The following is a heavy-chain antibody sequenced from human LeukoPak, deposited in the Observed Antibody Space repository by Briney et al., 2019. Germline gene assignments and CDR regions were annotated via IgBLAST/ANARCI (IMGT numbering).Heavy chain of an antibody. D-gene: IGHD3-10*01. CDR1: GFTFSSYA. Sequence: PGGSLRLSCAASGFTFSSYAMSWVRQAPGKRLEWVSAISGSGGSTYYADSVKGRFTISRDNSKNTLYLQMNSLRAEDTAVYYCANHYGSGSYYKSGPTYWGQGTLVIVSS. J-gene: IGHJ4*02. V-gene: IGHV3-23*01. CDR3: ANHYGSGSYYKSGPTY. CDR2: ISGSGGST.